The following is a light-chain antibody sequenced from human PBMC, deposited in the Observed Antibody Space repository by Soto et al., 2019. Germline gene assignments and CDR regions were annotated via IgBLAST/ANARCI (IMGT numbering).Light chain of an antibody. CDR1: QSVSSSY. CDR2: GAS. CDR3: QQYGSSQS. V-gene: IGKV3-20*01. Sequence: EIVLTQSPGTLSLSPGEGATLSCRASQSVSSSYLAWYQQKPGQAPRLLIYGASSRATGIPDRFSGSGSGTDFTLTIIRLEPEDFAVYYCQQYGSSQSFGQGTKVEI. J-gene: IGKJ1*01.